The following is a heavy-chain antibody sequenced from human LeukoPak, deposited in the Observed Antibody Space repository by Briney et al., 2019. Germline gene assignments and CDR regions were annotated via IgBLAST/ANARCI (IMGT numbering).Heavy chain of an antibody. CDR2: ISGSGSST. V-gene: IGHV3-23*01. D-gene: IGHD1-1*01. Sequence: GGTLRLSCAASGFTFSSFGMSWVRQAPGKGLEWVSAISGSGSSTYYADSVKGRFTISRDNSKNTLYLQMNSLRAEDTAVYYCAKGRNDPSGYYFDYWGPGTLVTVSS. J-gene: IGHJ4*02. CDR1: GFTFSSFG. CDR3: AKGRNDPSGYYFDY.